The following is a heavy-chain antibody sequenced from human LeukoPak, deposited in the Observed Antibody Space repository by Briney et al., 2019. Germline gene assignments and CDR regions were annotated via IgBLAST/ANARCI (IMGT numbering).Heavy chain of an antibody. CDR3: ARGRSSGWYDYYYYGMDA. J-gene: IGHJ6*02. V-gene: IGHV1-18*01. CDR1: GYTFTSYG. D-gene: IGHD6-19*01. CDR2: ISAYNGNT. Sequence: GASVKVSCKASGYTFTSYGISWVRQAPGQGLEWMGWISAYNGNTNYAQKLQGRVTMTTDTSTSTAYMELRSLRSDDTAVYYCARGRSSGWYDYYYYGMDAWGQGTTVTVSS.